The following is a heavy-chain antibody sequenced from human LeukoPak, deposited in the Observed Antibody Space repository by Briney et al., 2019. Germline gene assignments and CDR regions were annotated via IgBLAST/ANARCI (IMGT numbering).Heavy chain of an antibody. D-gene: IGHD3-10*01. J-gene: IGHJ5*02. CDR1: GFTFTSYA. CDR2: ISGSGGRT. Sequence: GGSLRLSCAVSGFTFTSYAMSWVRQAPGKGLEWVSAISGSGGRTYYADSVKGRFTIPRDNSKNTLYLQMNSLRAEDTAVYYCAKDAYGSGSYSYYNWFDPWGQGTLVTVSS. CDR3: AKDAYGSGSYSYYNWFDP. V-gene: IGHV3-23*01.